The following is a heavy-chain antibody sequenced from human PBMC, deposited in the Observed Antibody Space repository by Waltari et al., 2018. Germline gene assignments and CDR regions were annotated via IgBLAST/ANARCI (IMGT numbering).Heavy chain of an antibody. CDR1: GGSFSGYY. J-gene: IGHJ3*02. Sequence: QVQLQQWGAGLLKPSETLSLTCAVYGGSFSGYYWSWIRQPPGKGLEWIGEINHSGSTNYNRSLKSRVTISVDTSKNQFSLKLSSGTAADTAVYYCARGGRITMIVVVIRRAFDIWGQGTMVTVSS. CDR2: INHSGST. D-gene: IGHD3-22*01. CDR3: ARGGRITMIVVVIRRAFDI. V-gene: IGHV4-34*01.